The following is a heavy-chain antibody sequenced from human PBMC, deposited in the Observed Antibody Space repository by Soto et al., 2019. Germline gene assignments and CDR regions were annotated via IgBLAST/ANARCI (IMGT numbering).Heavy chain of an antibody. J-gene: IGHJ3*02. CDR1: GFTFSSYE. CDR2: ISSSGSTI. Sequence: EVQLVESGGGLVQPGGSLRLSCAASGFTFSSYEMNWVRQAPGKGLEWVSYISSSGSTIYYADSVKGRFTISRDNAKNSLYLQMNSLRAEDTAVYYCARGVQLWDAFDIWGQGTMVTVSS. CDR3: ARGVQLWDAFDI. D-gene: IGHD5-18*01. V-gene: IGHV3-48*03.